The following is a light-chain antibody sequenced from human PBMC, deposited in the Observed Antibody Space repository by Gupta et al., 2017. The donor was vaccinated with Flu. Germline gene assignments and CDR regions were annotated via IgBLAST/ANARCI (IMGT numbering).Light chain of an antibody. CDR3: QQYGSSVYT. J-gene: IGKJ2*01. Sequence: EIVLTQSPGTLSLSPGERATLPCRASQSVNNNLLTWYQQKPGQAPRLLIYGASSRATGIPDRFSGSGSGTDFTLTIRRLEPEDVAVYYCQQYGSSVYTFGQGTKLEIK. CDR2: GAS. V-gene: IGKV3-20*01. CDR1: QSVNNNL.